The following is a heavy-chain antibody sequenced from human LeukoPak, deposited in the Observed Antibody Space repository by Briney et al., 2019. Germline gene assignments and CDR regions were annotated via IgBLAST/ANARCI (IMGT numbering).Heavy chain of an antibody. CDR3: ARARNYYDSSGYYRFDP. J-gene: IGHJ5*02. CDR2: IYTGGST. V-gene: IGHV4-4*07. CDR1: GGSISSYY. D-gene: IGHD3-22*01. Sequence: PSETLSLTCTVSGGSISSYYWSWIRQPAGKGLEWIGRIYTGGSTNYNPSLKSRVTMSVDTSKNQFSLKLSSVTAADTAVYYCARARNYYDSSGYYRFDPWGQGTLVTVSS.